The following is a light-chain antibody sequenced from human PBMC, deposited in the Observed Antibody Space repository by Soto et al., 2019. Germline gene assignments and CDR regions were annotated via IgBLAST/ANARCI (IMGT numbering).Light chain of an antibody. CDR2: GAS. CDR1: QSVPSDY. J-gene: IGKJ1*01. CDR3: QQSGSSPLT. V-gene: IGKV3-20*01. Sequence: IVLTQSPGTLSLSPGERATLSCRASQSVPSDYLAWYHQRPGQAPRLLIYGASNRATGTPDRFSGSGSGTDFTLTISRLDPEDFALFFCQQSGSSPLTFGQGTKVEV.